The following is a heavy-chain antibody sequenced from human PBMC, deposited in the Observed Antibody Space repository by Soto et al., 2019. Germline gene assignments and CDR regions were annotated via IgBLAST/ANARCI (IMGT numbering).Heavy chain of an antibody. J-gene: IGHJ4*02. CDR1: GFTFSSYG. CDR2: ISYDGSNK. Sequence: QVQLVESGGGVVQPGRSLRLSCAASGFTFSSYGMHWVRQAPGKGLEWVAVISYDGSNKYYADSVKGRFTISRENSKNTLYLQMNSLRAEDTAVYYCAKEAYSRGGFFDYWGQGTLVTVSS. CDR3: AKEAYSRGGFFDY. V-gene: IGHV3-30*18. D-gene: IGHD4-4*01.